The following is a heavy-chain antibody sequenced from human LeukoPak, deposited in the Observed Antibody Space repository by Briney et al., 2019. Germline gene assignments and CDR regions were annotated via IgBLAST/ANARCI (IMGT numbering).Heavy chain of an antibody. CDR2: IIPILGTA. D-gene: IGHD4-23*01. J-gene: IGHJ6*02. CDR1: GGTFSSYA. CDR3: AKPYCDNTPPGRDYCGVNV. V-gene: IGHV1-69*13. Sequence: ASVKVSCKASGGTFSSYAISWVRQAPGQGLEWMGGIIPILGTANYAQKFQGRVTITADESTSTAYMELSSLRSEDTAVYYCAKPYCDNTPPGRDYCGVNVWGQGTTVTVSS.